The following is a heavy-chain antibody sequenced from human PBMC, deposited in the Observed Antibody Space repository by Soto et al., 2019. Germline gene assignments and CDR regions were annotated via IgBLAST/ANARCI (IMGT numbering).Heavy chain of an antibody. D-gene: IGHD6-19*01. CDR3: XRGSTGGQISISACLDY. CDR2: ISSSGSTI. CDR1: RVSVNNYV. Sequence: HGCCIRLCCASCRVSVNNYVMTVTRKTPGKGLEWVSYISSSGSTIYYADAVKGRFAISRDKAKNSLYLQMNSLRAEDTAVYFCXRGSTGGQISISACLDYRAQGLLGTV. J-gene: IGHJ4*02. V-gene: IGHV3-11*01.